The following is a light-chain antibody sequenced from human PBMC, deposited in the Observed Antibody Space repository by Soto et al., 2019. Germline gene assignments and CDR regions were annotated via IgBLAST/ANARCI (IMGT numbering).Light chain of an antibody. V-gene: IGLV2-23*02. CDR3: CSYAGTSTYV. Sequence: QSALTQPASVSGSPGQSITISCTGTSSDVGSYNLVSWYQHHPGKAPKFMIYEVSKRPSGVSNRFSGSKSGNTASLTISGLQAEDEADYYCCSYAGTSTYVFGTG. J-gene: IGLJ1*01. CDR2: EVS. CDR1: SSDVGSYNL.